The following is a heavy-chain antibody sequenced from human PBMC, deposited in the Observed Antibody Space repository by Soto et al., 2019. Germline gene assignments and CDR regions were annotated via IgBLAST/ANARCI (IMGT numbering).Heavy chain of an antibody. Sequence: QVQLQESGPGLVKPSGTLSLTCAVSGGSISSSNWWSWVRQPPGQGLEWIGEIYHSGSTNYNPSLKSRVTLSVDKSQNQFSLKLSSVTAADTAVYYCASGGWYSCTWFDPWGQGTLVTVSS. CDR3: ASGGWYSCTWFDP. D-gene: IGHD6-19*01. J-gene: IGHJ5*02. CDR1: GGSISSSNW. CDR2: IYHSGST. V-gene: IGHV4-4*02.